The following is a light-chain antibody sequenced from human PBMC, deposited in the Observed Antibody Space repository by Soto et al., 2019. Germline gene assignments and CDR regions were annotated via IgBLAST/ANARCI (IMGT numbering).Light chain of an antibody. J-gene: IGLJ1*01. CDR2: EVN. Sequence: QSALTQPPSASGYPGQSVTISCTGTSSDVGGYNYVSWYQQHPGKVPKLMVYEVNKRPSGVPNRFSGSKSSNTASLTVSGLQAEDEADYYCSSYAGGNNVFGTGTKVTVL. CDR1: SSDVGGYNY. CDR3: SSYAGGNNV. V-gene: IGLV2-8*01.